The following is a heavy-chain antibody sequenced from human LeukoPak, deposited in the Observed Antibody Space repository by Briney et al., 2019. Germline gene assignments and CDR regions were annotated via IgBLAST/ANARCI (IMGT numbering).Heavy chain of an antibody. J-gene: IGHJ4*02. Sequence: SETLSLTCTVSGGSIGRYYWNWIRQPPGKGLEWIGYIYYSGSTNYNPSLKSRVTISVDTSKNQFSLKLSSVTAADTAVYYCARDGYDSVYFDYWGQGTLVTVSS. D-gene: IGHD5-12*01. CDR3: ARDGYDSVYFDY. CDR1: GGSIGRYY. V-gene: IGHV4-59*12. CDR2: IYYSGST.